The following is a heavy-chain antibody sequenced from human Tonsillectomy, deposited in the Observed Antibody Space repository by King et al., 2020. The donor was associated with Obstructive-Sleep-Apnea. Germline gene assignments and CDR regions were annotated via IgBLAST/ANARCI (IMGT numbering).Heavy chain of an antibody. D-gene: IGHD6-19*01. Sequence: QLVQSGAEVKKPGASVKVSCKASGYTFTSYGISWVRQAPGQGLEWMGWISAYNVNTNYAQKLQGRVTMTTVTSTSTAYMELRSLRSDDTAVDYCARRAVPYYYYGMDVWGQGTTVTVSS. V-gene: IGHV1-18*04. CDR3: ARRAVPYYYYGMDV. CDR2: ISAYNVNT. J-gene: IGHJ6*02. CDR1: GYTFTSYG.